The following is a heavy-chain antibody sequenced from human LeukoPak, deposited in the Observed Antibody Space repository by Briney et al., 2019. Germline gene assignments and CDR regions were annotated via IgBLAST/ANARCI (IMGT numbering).Heavy chain of an antibody. CDR1: GYTFTGNY. J-gene: IGHJ2*01. Sequence: ASVKVSCKASGYTFTGNYMHWVRQAPGQGLEWMGRINPNSGGTNYAQKFQGRVTMTRDTSISTAYMELSRLRSDDTAVYYCARGGRAGSVAGNWYFDLWGRGTLVTVSS. CDR2: INPNSGGT. CDR3: ARGGRAGSVAGNWYFDL. V-gene: IGHV1-2*06. D-gene: IGHD6-19*01.